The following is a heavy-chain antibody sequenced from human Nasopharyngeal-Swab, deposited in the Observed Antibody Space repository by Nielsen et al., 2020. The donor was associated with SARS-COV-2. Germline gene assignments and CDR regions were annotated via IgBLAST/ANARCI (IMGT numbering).Heavy chain of an antibody. CDR2: INHSGST. V-gene: IGHV4-34*01. D-gene: IGHD3-9*01. Sequence: SETLSLTCAVYGGSFSGYYWSWIRQPPGKGLEWIGEINHSGSTNYNPSPKSRVTISVDTSKNQFSLKLSSVTAADTAVYYCARAYDILTGYYADVWGQGTTVTVSS. CDR3: ARAYDILTGYYADV. J-gene: IGHJ6*02. CDR1: GGSFSGYY.